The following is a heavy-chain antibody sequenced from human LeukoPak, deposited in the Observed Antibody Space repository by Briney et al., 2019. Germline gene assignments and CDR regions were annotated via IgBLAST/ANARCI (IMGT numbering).Heavy chain of an antibody. V-gene: IGHV1-2*06. J-gene: IGHJ4*02. CDR1: GYTFTGYY. D-gene: IGHD3-9*01. Sequence: GASVKVSCKASGYTFTGYYMHWVRQAPGQGLEWMGRINPNSGGTNYAQKFQGRVTMTRDTSISTAYTELSRLRSDDTAVYYCARGPPLYYDILTGVFDYWGQGTLVTVSS. CDR3: ARGPPLYYDILTGVFDY. CDR2: INPNSGGT.